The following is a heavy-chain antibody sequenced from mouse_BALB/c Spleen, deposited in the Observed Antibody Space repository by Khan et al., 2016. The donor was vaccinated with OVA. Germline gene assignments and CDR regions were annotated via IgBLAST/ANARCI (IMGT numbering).Heavy chain of an antibody. CDR1: GFTFSSYG. CDR2: ISGDSTTI. J-gene: IGHJ2*01. D-gene: IGHD1-1*01. V-gene: IGHV5-17*02. CDR3: ATSYFYGYYFDY. Sequence: DVMLVESGGGLVQPGGSRKLSCAASGFTFSSYGVHWVRQAPERGLEWVAYISGDSTTIYYADTVKGRFTISRDNHKNTLFLQMTSLMSEDTAKYYCATSYFYGYYFDYWGPGTTLTVSS.